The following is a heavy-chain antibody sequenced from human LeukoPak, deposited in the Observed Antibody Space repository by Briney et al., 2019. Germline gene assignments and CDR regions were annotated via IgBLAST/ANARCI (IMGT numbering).Heavy chain of an antibody. CDR1: GFTFSSYS. D-gene: IGHD3-10*01. CDR2: ISSSGSTI. CDR3: ASDRYGSFDY. J-gene: IGHJ4*02. Sequence: GGSLRLSCAASGFTFSSYSMNWVRQAPGKGLEWVSYISSSGSTIYYADSVKGRFTISRDNAKNSLYLQMNSLRAEDTAVYYCASDRYGSFDYWGQGTLVTVSS. V-gene: IGHV3-48*04.